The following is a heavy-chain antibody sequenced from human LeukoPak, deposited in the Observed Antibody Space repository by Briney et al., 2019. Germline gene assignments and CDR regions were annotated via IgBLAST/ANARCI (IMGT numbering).Heavy chain of an antibody. D-gene: IGHD3-10*01. CDR3: ARSQNYYGSGDY. Sequence: SETLSLTCTVSGGSFSSGSYYWSWIRQPPGTGLEWIGYIYYSGSTNYNPSLKSRVIISVDTSKNQFSLKLSSVTAADTAMYYCARSQNYYGSGDYWSQGTLVTVSS. V-gene: IGHV4-61*01. J-gene: IGHJ4*02. CDR1: GGSFSSGSYY. CDR2: IYYSGST.